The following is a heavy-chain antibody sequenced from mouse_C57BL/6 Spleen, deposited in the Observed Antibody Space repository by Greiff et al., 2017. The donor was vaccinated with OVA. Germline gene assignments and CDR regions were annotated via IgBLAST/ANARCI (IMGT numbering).Heavy chain of an antibody. CDR2: IYPGSGNT. CDR3: ARGDDYDFYAMDY. CDR1: GYSFTSYY. D-gene: IGHD2-4*01. J-gene: IGHJ4*01. V-gene: IGHV1-66*01. Sequence: VKLQESGPELVKPGASVKISCKASGYSFTSYYIHWVKQRPGQGLEWIGWIYPGSGNTKYNEKFKGKATLTADTSSSTAYMQLSSLTSEDSAVYYCARGDDYDFYAMDYWGQGTSVTVSS.